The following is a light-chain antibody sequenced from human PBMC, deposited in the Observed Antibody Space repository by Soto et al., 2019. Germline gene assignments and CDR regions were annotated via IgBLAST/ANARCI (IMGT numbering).Light chain of an antibody. J-gene: IGKJ1*01. CDR2: AAS. Sequence: DIEMTQSTSSLSASVGDRVTITCRATQSITSYLNWYQQKPGKAPKLLIYAASSLQSGVPSRFSGGGSGTDFTLTISSLQPEDFATYYCQQSDTIPWTFGQGTKVDIK. CDR1: QSITSY. V-gene: IGKV1-39*01. CDR3: QQSDTIPWT.